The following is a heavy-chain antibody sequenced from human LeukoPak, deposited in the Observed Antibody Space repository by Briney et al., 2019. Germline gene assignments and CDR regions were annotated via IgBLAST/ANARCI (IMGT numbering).Heavy chain of an antibody. CDR2: ISGSGGST. J-gene: IGHJ4*02. CDR3: AKDPGYSSSWYYFDY. D-gene: IGHD6-13*01. V-gene: IGHV3-23*01. CDR1: GFTFSSYA. Sequence: GGSLRLSCAASGFTFSSYAMSWVRQAPGKGLEWVSAISGSGGSTYYADSVKGRFTISRDNSRNTLYLQMNSLRAEDTAVYYCAKDPGYSSSWYYFDYWGQGTLVTVSS.